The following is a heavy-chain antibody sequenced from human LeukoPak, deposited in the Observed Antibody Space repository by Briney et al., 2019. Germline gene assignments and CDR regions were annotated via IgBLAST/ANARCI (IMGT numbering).Heavy chain of an antibody. CDR2: IYYSGST. Sequence: SETLSLTFTVSGGSIGSTKYYEGGIRQPPGKGLEWIGSIYYSGSTYYNPSLKSRLTISLDTSKNQFSLRLSSVTAADTAFYYCARRYNWNDRWDWGQGTLVTVSP. V-gene: IGHV4-39*07. J-gene: IGHJ4*02. D-gene: IGHD1-1*01. CDR1: GGSIGSTKYY. CDR3: ARRYNWNDRWD.